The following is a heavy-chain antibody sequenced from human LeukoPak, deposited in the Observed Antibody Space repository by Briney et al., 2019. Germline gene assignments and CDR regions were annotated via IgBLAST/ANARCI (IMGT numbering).Heavy chain of an antibody. V-gene: IGHV3-21*01. CDR1: GFTFSDYS. J-gene: IGHJ4*02. D-gene: IGHD1-26*01. CDR2: ISSRSAYI. CDR3: VRDRSGSYPYYFDF. Sequence: GGSLRLSCAASGFTFSDYSMNWVRQAPGQGLDWVSSISSRSAYISYAYSVKGRFTISRDNAKNSLYLEMNSLRAEDTAVYFCVRDRSGSYPYYFDFWGQGTLVTASS.